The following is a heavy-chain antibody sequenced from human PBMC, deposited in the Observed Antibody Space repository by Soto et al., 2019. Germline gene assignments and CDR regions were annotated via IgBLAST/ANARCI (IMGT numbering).Heavy chain of an antibody. CDR3: ARDLYARTPQLYYGMDV. J-gene: IGHJ6*02. V-gene: IGHV3-21*01. Sequence: EVQLVESGGGLVKPGGSLRLSCAASGFTFSSYSMNWVRQAPGKGLECVSSISSSSSYIYYADSVKGRFTISRDNAKNSLYLQMNSLRAEDTAVYYCARDLYARTPQLYYGMDVWGQGTTVTVSS. D-gene: IGHD1-1*01. CDR1: GFTFSSYS. CDR2: ISSSSSYI.